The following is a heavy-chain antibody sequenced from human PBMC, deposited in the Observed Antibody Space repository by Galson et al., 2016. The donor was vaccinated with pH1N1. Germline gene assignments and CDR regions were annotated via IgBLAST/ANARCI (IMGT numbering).Heavy chain of an antibody. D-gene: IGHD3-3*01. J-gene: IGHJ4*02. CDR3: AKDLKVFWSGYLDS. CDR1: GFTFSSFW. CDR2: ISSEGSSI. V-gene: IGHV3-74*01. Sequence: SLRLSCAASGFTFSSFWMHWVRQVPGKGLVWVSRISSEGSSISYADSVKGRFTISRDNSKNTLYLQMSSLRLEDTALYYCAKDLKVFWSGYLDSWGQGALVTVSS.